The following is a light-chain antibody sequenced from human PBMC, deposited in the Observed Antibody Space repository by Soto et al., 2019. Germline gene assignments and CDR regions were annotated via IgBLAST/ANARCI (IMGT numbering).Light chain of an antibody. Sequence: MLLTHSPHTLSFSPGEVSSLSCRAIQSISSTQVGQYQQRPGHPTRLLIVGASRRASGVPDMFSGSGSRTDFTLTISGLEPEDFAVYYCQQYNNWTLITFGQGTRLEI. CDR3: QQYNNWTLIT. J-gene: IGKJ5*01. V-gene: IGKV3-20*01. CDR2: GAS. CDR1: QSISSTQ.